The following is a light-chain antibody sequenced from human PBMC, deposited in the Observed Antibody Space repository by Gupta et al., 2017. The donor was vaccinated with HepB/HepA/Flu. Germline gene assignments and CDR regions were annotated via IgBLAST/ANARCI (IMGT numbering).Light chain of an antibody. CDR1: SSNIGADYD. V-gene: IGLV1-40*01. Sequence: SVLTQPPSVSGAPGQRVTVSCSGSSSNIGADYDVHWYQPLPGTAPKLLIYGNNNRPSGVPDRFSGSKSGTSASLAITGLQVEDEAAYYCQSYDRSLGAWVFGGGTMLTVL. J-gene: IGLJ3*02. CDR2: GNN. CDR3: QSYDRSLGAWV.